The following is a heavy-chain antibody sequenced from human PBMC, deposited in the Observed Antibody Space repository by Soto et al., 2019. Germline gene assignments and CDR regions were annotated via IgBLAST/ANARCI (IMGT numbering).Heavy chain of an antibody. D-gene: IGHD1-7*01. V-gene: IGHV3-74*01. J-gene: IGHJ5*02. CDR1: GFTFSSYW. CDR2: INSDGSST. CDR3: ARAAPLRIITGTTGWFDP. Sequence: PGGSLRLSCAASGFTFSSYWMHWVRQAPGKGLVWVSRINSDGSSTSYADSVKGRFTISRDNAKNTLYLQMNSLRAEDTAVYYCARAAPLRIITGTTGWFDPWGQGTLVTVSS.